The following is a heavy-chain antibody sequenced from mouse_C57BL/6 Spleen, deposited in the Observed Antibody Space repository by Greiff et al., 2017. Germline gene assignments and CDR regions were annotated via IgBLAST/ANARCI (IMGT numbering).Heavy chain of an antibody. V-gene: IGHV2-9-1*01. J-gene: IGHJ4*01. CDR3: ARKAYDYSYYYAMDY. Sequence: VQLQQSGPGLVAPSQSLSITCTVSGFSLTSYAISWVRQPPGKGLEWLGVIWTGGGTNYNSALKSRLSISKDNSKSQVFLKMNSLQTDDTARYYCARKAYDYSYYYAMDYWGQGTSVTVSS. CDR2: IWTGGGT. D-gene: IGHD2-4*01. CDR1: GFSLTSYA.